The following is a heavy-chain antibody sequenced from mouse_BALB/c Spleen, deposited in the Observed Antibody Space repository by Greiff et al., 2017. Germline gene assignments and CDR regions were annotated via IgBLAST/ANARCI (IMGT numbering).Heavy chain of an antibody. CDR1: GFSLTSYG. J-gene: IGHJ3*01. CDR3: AREEDYDLGGFAY. V-gene: IGHV2-2*02. CDR2: IWSGGST. D-gene: IGHD2-4*01. Sequence: QVHVKQSGPGLVQPSQSLSITCTVSGFSLTSYGVHWVRQSPGKGLEWLGVIWSGGSTDYNAAFISRLSISKDNSKSQVFFKMNSLQANDTAIYYCAREEDYDLGGFAYWGQGTLVTVSA.